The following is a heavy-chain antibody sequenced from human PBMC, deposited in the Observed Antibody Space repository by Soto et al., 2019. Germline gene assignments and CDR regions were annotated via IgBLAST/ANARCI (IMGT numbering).Heavy chain of an antibody. CDR3: ARDHDWGSGWSLWGMDV. Sequence: ASVKVSCKASGYTFTSYYMHWVRQAPGQGLEWMGIINPSGGSTSYAQKFQGRVTMTRDTSTSTVYMELSSLRSEDTAVYYCARDHDWGSGWSLWGMDVWGRGTTVTVSS. J-gene: IGHJ6*02. CDR1: GYTFTSYY. CDR2: INPSGGST. V-gene: IGHV1-46*01. D-gene: IGHD6-19*01.